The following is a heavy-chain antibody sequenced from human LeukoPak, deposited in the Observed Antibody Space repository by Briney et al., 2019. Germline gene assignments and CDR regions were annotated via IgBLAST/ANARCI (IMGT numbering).Heavy chain of an antibody. V-gene: IGHV4-4*07. CDR1: GGSISSYY. CDR3: ARGPTLTSDY. Sequence: SETLSLTCTVSGGSISSYYWSWIRQPAGKGLEWIGRIYTSENTNYNPSLKSRITMSVDTSKNQISLRLSSVTAADTAVYYCARGPTLTSDYWGQGTLVTVSS. J-gene: IGHJ4*02. CDR2: IYTSENT. D-gene: IGHD4-17*01.